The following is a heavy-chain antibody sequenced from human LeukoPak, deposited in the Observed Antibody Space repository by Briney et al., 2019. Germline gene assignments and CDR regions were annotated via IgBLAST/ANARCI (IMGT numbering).Heavy chain of an antibody. CDR2: ISSSGHST. CDR1: GFTFSSYA. CDR3: TTEPLGILGFDP. Sequence: GGSLRLSCAASGFTFSSYAMSWVRQAPGKGLEWVSVISSSGHSTHYADSVKGRFTISRDNSKNTVYLQMNSLRAEDTAVYYCTTEPLGILGFDPWGQGTLVTVSS. J-gene: IGHJ5*02. V-gene: IGHV3-23*01. D-gene: IGHD7-27*01.